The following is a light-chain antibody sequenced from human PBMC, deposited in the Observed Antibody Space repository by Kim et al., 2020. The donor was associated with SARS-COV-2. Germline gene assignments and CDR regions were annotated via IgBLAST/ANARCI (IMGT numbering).Light chain of an antibody. CDR1: SLRSDY. CDR3: NSRDSNDNVV. CDR2: GKN. Sequence: ALGQKVRITCQGDSLRSDYATWYQQKPGQAPILVIYGKNNRPSGIPDRFSGSSSGNTASLTITGTQAGDEADYYCNSRDSNDNVVFGGGTKLTVL. J-gene: IGLJ2*01. V-gene: IGLV3-19*01.